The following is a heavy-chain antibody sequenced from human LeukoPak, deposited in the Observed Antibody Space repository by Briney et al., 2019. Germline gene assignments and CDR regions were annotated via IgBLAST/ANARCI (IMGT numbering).Heavy chain of an antibody. V-gene: IGHV4-39*01. Sequence: SETLSLTCTVSGGSISSSSYYWGWIRQPPGKGREWIGSIYYSGSTYYNPSLKSRVTISVDTSKNQFSLKLSSVTAADAAAYYCARGGPRITIFGVVIMEGSEYNWFDPWGQGTLVTVSS. D-gene: IGHD3-3*01. J-gene: IGHJ5*02. CDR2: IYYSGST. CDR1: GGSISSSSYY. CDR3: ARGGPRITIFGVVIMEGSEYNWFDP.